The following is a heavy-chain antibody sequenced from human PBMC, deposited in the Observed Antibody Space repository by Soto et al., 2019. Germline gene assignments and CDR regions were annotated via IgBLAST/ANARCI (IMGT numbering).Heavy chain of an antibody. J-gene: IGHJ4*02. CDR1: GGSISSSSYY. D-gene: IGHD2-2*01. Sequence: QLQLQESGPGLVKPSETLSLTCTVSGGSISSSSYYWGWIRQPPGKGLEWIGSIYYSGSTYYNPSLKSRLTISVDTSKHQFSLKLGSVTAADTAVYYCARLSDSSTDWGQGTLVPVSS. CDR3: ARLSDSSTD. V-gene: IGHV4-39*01. CDR2: IYYSGST.